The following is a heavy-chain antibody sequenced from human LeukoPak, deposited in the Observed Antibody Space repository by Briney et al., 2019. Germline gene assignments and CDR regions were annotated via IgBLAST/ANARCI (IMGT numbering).Heavy chain of an antibody. Sequence: GEPRQISWQGSGYRFTSYWRGGVRQMPGKGRKWMGIIYPGDSDTRYSPSFQGQVTISADKSISTAYRQWSSLKASDTAMYYCARQPGPAATYGIDYWGQGTLVTVSS. J-gene: IGHJ4*02. V-gene: IGHV5-51*01. CDR2: IYPGDSDT. D-gene: IGHD2-2*01. CDR3: ARQPGPAATYGIDY. CDR1: GYRFTSYW.